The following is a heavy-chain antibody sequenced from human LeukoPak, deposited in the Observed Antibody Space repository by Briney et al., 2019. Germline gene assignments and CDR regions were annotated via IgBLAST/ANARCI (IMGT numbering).Heavy chain of an antibody. Sequence: SETLSLTCTVSGGSISSSSYYWGWIRQPPGKGLEWIGSIYYSGSTYYNPSLKSRVTISVDTSKNQFSLKLSSVTAADTAVYYCARDSMVRGELLYWYFDLWGRGTLVTVSS. J-gene: IGHJ2*01. CDR3: ARDSMVRGELLYWYFDL. D-gene: IGHD3-10*01. CDR1: GGSISSSSYY. V-gene: IGHV4-39*07. CDR2: IYYSGST.